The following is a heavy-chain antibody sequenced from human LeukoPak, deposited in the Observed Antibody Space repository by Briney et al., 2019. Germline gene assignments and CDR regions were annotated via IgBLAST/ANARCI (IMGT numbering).Heavy chain of an antibody. CDR1: GFTFSSSG. CDR2: IRYYGSNK. Sequence: GSLILSCSASGFTFSSSGMHWVRQAPGKGLEGVAFIRYYGSNKYYADSVKGRFTISRDNSKNTLYLQMNSLRAEDTAVYYCAKDTLYYYGSGSSIDYWGQGTLVTVSS. V-gene: IGHV3-30*02. J-gene: IGHJ4*02. CDR3: AKDTLYYYGSGSSIDY. D-gene: IGHD3-10*01.